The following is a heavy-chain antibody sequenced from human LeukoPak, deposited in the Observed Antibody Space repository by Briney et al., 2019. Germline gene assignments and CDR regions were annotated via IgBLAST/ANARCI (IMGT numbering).Heavy chain of an antibody. D-gene: IGHD1-26*01. Sequence: GGSLRLSCAASRFTFSSYEMNWVRQAPGKGLEWVSYISSIGSTIYYADSVKGRFTISRDNAKNSLYLQMNSLRAEDTAVYYCAREDSYSRYYDCVGQGTLVTVSS. CDR1: RFTFSSYE. V-gene: IGHV3-48*03. J-gene: IGHJ4*03. CDR3: AREDSYSRYYDC. CDR2: ISSIGSTI.